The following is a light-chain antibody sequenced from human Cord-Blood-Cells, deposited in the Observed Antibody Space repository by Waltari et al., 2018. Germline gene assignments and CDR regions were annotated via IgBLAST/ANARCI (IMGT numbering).Light chain of an antibody. V-gene: IGLV3-1*01. CDR2: QDS. CDR1: KLGDKY. J-gene: IGLJ3*02. CDR3: QAWDSSTTWV. Sequence: SCERTQPPSVSVSPGQTASIPCSGDKLGDKYACWYQQKPGQSPVLVIYQDSKRPSGIPERFSGSNSGNTATMTISGTQAMDEADDYCQAWDSSTTWVFGGGTKLTVL.